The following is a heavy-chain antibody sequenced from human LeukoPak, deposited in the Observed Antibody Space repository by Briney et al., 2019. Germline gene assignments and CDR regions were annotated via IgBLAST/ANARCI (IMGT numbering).Heavy chain of an antibody. D-gene: IGHD1-7*01. V-gene: IGHV4-39*07. CDR1: GGSISSSSYY. CDR3: ARKQTGTMYDV. CDR2: FSSGGSA. J-gene: IGHJ4*02. Sequence: SETLSLTCIVPGGSISSSSYYWAWIRQSPGKGLEWIGTFSSGGSAYYNPSLTSRVSISKDTSDNQFSLRLYSVTAADTPVYYCARKQTGTMYDVWGQGTQVTVSS.